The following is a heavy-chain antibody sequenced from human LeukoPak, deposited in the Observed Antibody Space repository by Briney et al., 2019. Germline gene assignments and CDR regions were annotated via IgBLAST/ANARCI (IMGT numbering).Heavy chain of an antibody. CDR1: GFTFNTYT. D-gene: IGHD2-15*01. J-gene: IGHJ4*02. Sequence: PGGSLRPSCAASGFTFNTYTMHWVRQAPGKGLEWVAVISYDGRDKYYADSVKGRFTISRDNSKNTLYLQMNSLRAEDTAVYYCAREYRYGGGCSWYLNDWGQGTLVTVS. CDR2: ISYDGRDK. V-gene: IGHV3-30*01. CDR3: AREYRYGGGCSWYLND.